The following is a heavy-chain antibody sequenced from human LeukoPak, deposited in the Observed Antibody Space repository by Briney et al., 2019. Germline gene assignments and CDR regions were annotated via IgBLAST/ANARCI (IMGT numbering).Heavy chain of an antibody. D-gene: IGHD2-21*01. Sequence: ASVKVSCKASGYTFTGYYMHWVRQAPGQGLEWMGWINPNSGGTNYAQKFQGRVTMTRDTSISTAYMELSRLRSDDTAVYYCAASQSYCGGDCYSGDAFDISGQGTMVAVSS. J-gene: IGHJ3*02. CDR2: INPNSGGT. V-gene: IGHV1-2*02. CDR1: GYTFTGYY. CDR3: AASQSYCGGDCYSGDAFDI.